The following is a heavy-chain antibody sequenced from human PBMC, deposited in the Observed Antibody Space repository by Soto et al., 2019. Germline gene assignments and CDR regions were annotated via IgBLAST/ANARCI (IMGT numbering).Heavy chain of an antibody. CDR1: GYSISSANW. V-gene: IGHV4-28*01. Sequence: SETLSLTCAVSGYSISSANWWCFIRQPPGKGLEWIGYMHYSGSTHYSPSLRSRVTLSADTSKNQCSLTLSSVTAVDTAVYYCVRYVSGSNARWFGPWGQGTLGTVS. CDR3: VRYVSGSNARWFGP. D-gene: IGHD3-16*01. J-gene: IGHJ5*02. CDR2: MHYSGST.